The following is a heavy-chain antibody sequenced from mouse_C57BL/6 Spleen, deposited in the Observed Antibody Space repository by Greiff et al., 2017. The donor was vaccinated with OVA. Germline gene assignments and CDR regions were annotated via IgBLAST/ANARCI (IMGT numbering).Heavy chain of an antibody. V-gene: IGHV1-26*01. D-gene: IGHD4-1*01. CDR2: INPNNGGT. CDR1: GYTFTDYY. CDR3: ASWELAWFAD. Sequence: EVQLQQSGPELVKPGASVKISCKASGYTFTDYYMNWVKQSHGKSLEWIGDINPNNGGTSYNQKFKGKATLTVDKSSSTAYMELRSLTSEDSSVYDCASWELAWFADWGQGTMVTVSA. J-gene: IGHJ3*01.